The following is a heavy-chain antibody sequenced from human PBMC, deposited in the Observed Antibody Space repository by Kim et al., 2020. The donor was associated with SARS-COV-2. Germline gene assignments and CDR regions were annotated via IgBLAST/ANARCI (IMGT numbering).Heavy chain of an antibody. D-gene: IGHD2-21*02. J-gene: IGHJ4*02. CDR3: AREMRPWCGGDCYHFDY. V-gene: IGHV3-30*07. Sequence: SRYTISIDNSKNTLYLPMTSLRAEDTAVYYCAREMRPWCGGDCYHFDYWGQGTLVTVSS.